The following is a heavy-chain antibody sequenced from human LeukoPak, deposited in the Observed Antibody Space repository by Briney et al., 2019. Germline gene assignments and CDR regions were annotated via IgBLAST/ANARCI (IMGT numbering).Heavy chain of an antibody. CDR3: ARTRRELSPRFDY. J-gene: IGHJ4*02. CDR1: GFTFSSYW. D-gene: IGHD1-26*01. CDR2: IKQDGSEK. V-gene: IGHV3-7*01. Sequence: GGSLRLSCAASGFTFSSYWMSWVRQAPGKGLEWVANIKQDGSEKYYVDSVKGRFTISRDNAKNSLYLQMNSLRAEDTAVYYCARTRRELSPRFDYWGQGTLVTVSS.